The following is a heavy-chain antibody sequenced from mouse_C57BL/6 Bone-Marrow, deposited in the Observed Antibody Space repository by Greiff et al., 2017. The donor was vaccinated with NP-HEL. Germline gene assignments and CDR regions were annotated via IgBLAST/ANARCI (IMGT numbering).Heavy chain of an antibody. J-gene: IGHJ2*01. V-gene: IGHV7-3*01. CDR1: GFTFTDYY. CDR3: ARFNYYGSGSPYFDY. D-gene: IGHD1-1*01. Sequence: EVKLVESGGGLVQPGGSLSLSCAASGFTFTDYYMSWVRQPPGKALEWLGFIRNKANGYTTESSASVKGRFTISRDNSQSILYLQMNARRAEDSATYYCARFNYYGSGSPYFDYWGQGTTLTVSS. CDR2: IRNKANGYTT.